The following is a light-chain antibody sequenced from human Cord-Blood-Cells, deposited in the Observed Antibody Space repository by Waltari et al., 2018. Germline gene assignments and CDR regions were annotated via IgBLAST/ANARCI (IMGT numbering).Light chain of an antibody. V-gene: IGKV3-11*01. CDR3: QQRSNWPRGYS. CDR2: DAS. Sequence: EIVLTQFSATLSLSLGERATLSCRASQSVSSYLSWYQQKPGQAPTLLIYDASNRATGIPARFSGSGSGTDFTLTISSLEPEDFAVYYCQQRSNWPRGYSFGQGTKLEIK. CDR1: QSVSSY. J-gene: IGKJ2*03.